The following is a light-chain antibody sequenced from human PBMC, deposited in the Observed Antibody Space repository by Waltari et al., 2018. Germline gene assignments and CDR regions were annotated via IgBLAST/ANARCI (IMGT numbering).Light chain of an antibody. CDR2: QGY. V-gene: IGLV3-1*01. CDR1: IWGDRS. J-gene: IGLJ1*01. Sequence: SHEHTQPPAVCVAPRQTDSITRSGQIWGDRSASWYQQKPGQSPVLVIYQGYKRPSGIPQRFSGSNSGNTATLTISETQAMDEADYFCQAWDNTAAVFGTGTQLTVL. CDR3: QAWDNTAAV.